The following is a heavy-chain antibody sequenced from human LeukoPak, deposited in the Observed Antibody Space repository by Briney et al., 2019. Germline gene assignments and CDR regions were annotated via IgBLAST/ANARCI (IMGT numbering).Heavy chain of an antibody. J-gene: IGHJ4*02. V-gene: IGHV3-30*02. CDR1: RFTFSSYG. CDR2: IGYDGSNK. D-gene: IGHD5-24*01. Sequence: GGSLRLSCAASRFTFSSYGMHWVRQAPGKGLEWVAFIGYDGSNKYYADSVKGRFTISRDNSKDTLDLQMNSLRAEDTAVYYCARVEMATGGFDYWGQGTLVTVSS. CDR3: ARVEMATGGFDY.